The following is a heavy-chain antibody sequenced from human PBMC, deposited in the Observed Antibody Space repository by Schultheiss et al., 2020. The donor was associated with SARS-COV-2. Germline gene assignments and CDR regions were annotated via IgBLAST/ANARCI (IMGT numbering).Heavy chain of an antibody. D-gene: IGHD5-12*01. CDR2: TRNKANSYTT. Sequence: GGSLRLSCAASGFTFSDHYMDWVRQAPGKGLEWVGRTRNKANSYTTEYAASVKGRFTISRDDSTNSLFLQMNSLKVEDTAVYYCAKKGNIVASINYLYMDVWGKGTTVTVSS. CDR1: GFTFSDHY. V-gene: IGHV3-72*01. J-gene: IGHJ6*03. CDR3: AKKGNIVASINYLYMDV.